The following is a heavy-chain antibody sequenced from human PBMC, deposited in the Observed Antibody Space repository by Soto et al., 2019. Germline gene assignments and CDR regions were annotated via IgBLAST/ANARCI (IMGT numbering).Heavy chain of an antibody. D-gene: IGHD2-15*01. V-gene: IGHV3-30-3*01. CDR1: GFTFSSYA. CDR2: ISYDGSNK. J-gene: IGHJ2*01. Sequence: QVQLVESGGGVVQPGRSLRLSCAASGFTFSSYAMHWVRQAPGKGLEWVAVISYDGSNKYYADSVKGRFTISRDNSKNTLYLQMNSLRAEDTAVYYCARDALRYCSGGSCYSDWYFYLWGRGTLVTVSS. CDR3: ARDALRYCSGGSCYSDWYFYL.